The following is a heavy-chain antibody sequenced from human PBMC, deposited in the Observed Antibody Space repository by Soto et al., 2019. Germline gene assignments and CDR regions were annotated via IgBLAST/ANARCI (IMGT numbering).Heavy chain of an antibody. J-gene: IGHJ6*02. Sequence: ASVKVSCKVSGHSLTELSIHWVRQGPGEGLEWMGGIDHEHGQKNYAQKFQGRLTLTQDTATDTAYMELSNLRSDDTAVYYCARDGERDTGLNFYYYLHGMDAWGQGTRVTVSS. CDR1: GHSLTELS. CDR2: IDHEHGQK. V-gene: IGHV1-24*01. D-gene: IGHD1-1*01. CDR3: ARDGERDTGLNFYYYLHGMDA.